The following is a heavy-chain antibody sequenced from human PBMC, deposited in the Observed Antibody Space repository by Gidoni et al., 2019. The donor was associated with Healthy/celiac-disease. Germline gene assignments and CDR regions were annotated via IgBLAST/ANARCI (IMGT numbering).Heavy chain of an antibody. CDR2: IWHDGSNK. V-gene: IGHV3-33*01. D-gene: IGHD6-13*01. Sequence: QVQLVESGGAVVQPGRSLRLSCAASAFTCSSYAMHWVRQAPVTGLAWVAVIWHDGSNKYYADSVKGRLTISRDNYKNTLYLQMNSLRAEYTAVYYCARDRGIAAAGTGDAFDIWGQGTMVTVSS. J-gene: IGHJ3*02. CDR3: ARDRGIAAAGTGDAFDI. CDR1: AFTCSSYA.